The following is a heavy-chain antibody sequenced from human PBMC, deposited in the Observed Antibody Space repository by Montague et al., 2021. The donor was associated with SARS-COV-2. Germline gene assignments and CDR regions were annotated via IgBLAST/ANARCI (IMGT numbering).Heavy chain of an antibody. D-gene: IGHD1-26*01. CDR3: ARLWDTVYYYYGMDV. V-gene: IGHV4-39*01. CDR2: IHYSGST. J-gene: IGHJ6*02. Sequence: SETLSLTCAVSGGSIGSSSHYWGWIRQPPGKGLEWIGSIHYSGSTYYNPSLKSRVSISVDTSKNQFSLKLSSVTAADTAVYYCARLWDTVYYYYGMDVWGQGTTVTVSS. CDR1: GGSIGSSSHY.